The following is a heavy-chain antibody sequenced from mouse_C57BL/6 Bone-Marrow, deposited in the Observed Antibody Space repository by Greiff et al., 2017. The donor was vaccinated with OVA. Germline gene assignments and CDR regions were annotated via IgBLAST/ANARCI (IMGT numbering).Heavy chain of an antibody. V-gene: IGHV1-82*01. Sequence: VQLQQSGPELVKPGASVKISCKASGYAFSSSWMNWVKQRPGKGLEWIGRIYPGDGDTNYNGKFKGKATLTADKSSSTAYMQLSSLTSEDSAVYFCARSEYYGSSYGGNAMDYWGQGTSVTVSS. D-gene: IGHD1-1*01. J-gene: IGHJ4*01. CDR3: ARSEYYGSSYGGNAMDY. CDR1: GYAFSSSW. CDR2: IYPGDGDT.